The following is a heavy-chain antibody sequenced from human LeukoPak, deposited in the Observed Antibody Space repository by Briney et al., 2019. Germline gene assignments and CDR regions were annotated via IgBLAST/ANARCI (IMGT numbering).Heavy chain of an antibody. CDR2: SDPENSET. D-gene: IGHD4-17*01. V-gene: IGHV1-24*01. CDR1: GYTLTDLS. Sequence: ASVKVSCKVSGYTLTDLSIHWVRQAPGKGLEWMGGSDPENSETIYAQRFQGRVTMTEDTSSDTAYMFLTSLRSEDTALYYCATLNYGDLRGGGFEVWGQGTMVSVSS. J-gene: IGHJ3*01. CDR3: ATLNYGDLRGGGFEV.